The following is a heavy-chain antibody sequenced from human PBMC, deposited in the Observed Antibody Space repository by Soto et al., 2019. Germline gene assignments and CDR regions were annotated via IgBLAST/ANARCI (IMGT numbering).Heavy chain of an antibody. CDR1: GYTFTSYG. D-gene: IGHD5-12*01. J-gene: IGHJ4*02. CDR2: ISAYNGNT. Sequence: QVQLVQSGAEVKKPGASVKVSCKASGYTFTSYGISWVRQAPGQGLEWMGWISAYNGNTNYAQKLQGRVTMTTDTSTSTAYMELRSLRSDDTAVYYCARDWPRTNSGYDRSHNDYWGQGTLVTVSS. V-gene: IGHV1-18*01. CDR3: ARDWPRTNSGYDRSHNDY.